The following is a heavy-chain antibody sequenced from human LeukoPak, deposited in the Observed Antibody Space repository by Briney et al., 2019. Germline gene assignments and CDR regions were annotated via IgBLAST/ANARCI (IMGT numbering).Heavy chain of an antibody. CDR3: ATGTVADYYFDY. D-gene: IGHD6-19*01. J-gene: IGHJ4*02. V-gene: IGHV3-53*01. CDR1: GFTVSSNY. CDR2: IYSGGGT. Sequence: GGSLRLSCAASGFTVSSNYMSWVRQAPGKGLEWVSVIYSGGGTYYADSVKGRFTISRDNSKNTLYLQMNSLRAEDTAVYYCATGTVADYYFDYWGQGTLVTVSS.